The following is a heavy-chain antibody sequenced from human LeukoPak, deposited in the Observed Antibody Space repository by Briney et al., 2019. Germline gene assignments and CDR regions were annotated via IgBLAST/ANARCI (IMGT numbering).Heavy chain of an antibody. CDR3: AADYGDQAFDY. Sequence: ASVKVSCKASGYTFTSYYMHWVRQAPGQGLEWMGIINPSGGSTSYAQKFQGRVTMTRDTSTSTVYMELSSLRSEDTAVYYCAADYGDQAFDYWGQGTLVTVSS. J-gene: IGHJ4*02. CDR2: INPSGGST. CDR1: GYTFTSYY. V-gene: IGHV1-46*01. D-gene: IGHD4-17*01.